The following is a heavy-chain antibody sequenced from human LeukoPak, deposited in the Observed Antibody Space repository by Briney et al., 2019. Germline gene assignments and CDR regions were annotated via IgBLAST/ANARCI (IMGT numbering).Heavy chain of an antibody. CDR1: GFTFSNYR. V-gene: IGHV3-74*01. J-gene: IGHJ3*02. CDR3: AKVQWLVQDDAFDI. CDR2: ISGDGRST. D-gene: IGHD6-19*01. Sequence: TGGSLRLSCVASGFTFSNYRIHWVRQAPGKGLVWVSRISGDGRSTDYADSVKGRFTISRDNAKNTLYLQMNSLRAEDTAVYYCAKVQWLVQDDAFDIWGQGTMVTVSS.